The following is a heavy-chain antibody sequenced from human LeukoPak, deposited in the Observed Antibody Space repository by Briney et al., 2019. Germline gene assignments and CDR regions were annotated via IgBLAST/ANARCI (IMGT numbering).Heavy chain of an antibody. Sequence: TGGSLRLSCAASGFTFTSIVMTWVRQAPGKGLEWVSTISGSGASTFYADSVKDRFTISRDNSKNTVYLQMGSLRAEDTAVYYCAKRGGSSNYHYYYMDVWGKGTTVTVSS. J-gene: IGHJ6*03. CDR2: ISGSGAST. D-gene: IGHD1-26*01. CDR3: AKRGGSSNYHYYYMDV. V-gene: IGHV3-23*01. CDR1: GFTFTSIV.